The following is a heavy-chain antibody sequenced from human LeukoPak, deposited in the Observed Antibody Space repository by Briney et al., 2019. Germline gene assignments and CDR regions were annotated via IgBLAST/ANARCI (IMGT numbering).Heavy chain of an antibody. J-gene: IGHJ4*02. CDR2: ISAYNGNT. V-gene: IGHV1-18*01. CDR1: GYTFTSYG. Sequence: ASVKVSCKASGYTFTSYGISWVRQAPGQGLEWMGWISAYNGNTNYAQKLQGRVTMTTDTSTSTAYMELRSLRPDDTAVYYCARDDGRIEADRSLPDYWGQGTLVTVSS. CDR3: ARDDGRIEADRSLPDY. D-gene: IGHD6-13*01.